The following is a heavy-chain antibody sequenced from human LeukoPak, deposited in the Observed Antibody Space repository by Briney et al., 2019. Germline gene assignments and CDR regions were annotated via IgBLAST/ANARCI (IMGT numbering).Heavy chain of an antibody. CDR2: ISHDGSNQ. CDR3: AKVRTTLVVVSYFDD. J-gene: IGHJ4*02. V-gene: IGHV3-30*18. CDR1: GFTFRSYG. Sequence: GGSLRLSCAVSGFTFRSYGMHWVRQAPGKGLECVGVISHDGSNQYYADSVKGRFTISRDDSKNTLYLQMNSLRAEDTAVYYCAKVRTTLVVVSYFDDWGQGTLVTVSS. D-gene: IGHD3-22*01.